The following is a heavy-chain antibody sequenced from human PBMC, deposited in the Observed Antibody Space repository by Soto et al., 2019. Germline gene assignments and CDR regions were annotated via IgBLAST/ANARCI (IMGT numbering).Heavy chain of an antibody. CDR2: IDPSDSYT. Sequence: GESLKISCKGSGYSFTSHWISWVRQMPGKGLEWMGRIDPSDSYTNYSPSFQGHVTISADKSISTAYLQWSSLKASDTAMYYCARRLAAAGTYYYYGMDVWGQGTTVTVSS. J-gene: IGHJ6*02. V-gene: IGHV5-10-1*01. CDR3: ARRLAAAGTYYYYGMDV. D-gene: IGHD6-13*01. CDR1: GYSFTSHW.